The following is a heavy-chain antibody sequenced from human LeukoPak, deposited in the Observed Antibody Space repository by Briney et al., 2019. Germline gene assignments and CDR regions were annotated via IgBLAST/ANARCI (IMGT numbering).Heavy chain of an antibody. J-gene: IGHJ4*02. V-gene: IGHV1-2*02. Sequence: ASVKVSCKASGYSFTGYYMHWVRQAPGQGLEWMGWINPNSGGTNYAQKFQGRVTMTRDTSISTAYMELSKLRSDDTAVSYCASGFWSGYWFTHDYWGQGTLVTVPS. CDR2: INPNSGGT. D-gene: IGHD3-3*01. CDR1: GYSFTGYY. CDR3: ASGFWSGYWFTHDY.